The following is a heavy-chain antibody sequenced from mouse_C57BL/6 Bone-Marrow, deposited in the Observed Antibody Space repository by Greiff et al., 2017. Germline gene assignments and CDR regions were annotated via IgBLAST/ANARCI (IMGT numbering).Heavy chain of an antibody. Sequence: VQRVESGPELVKPGASVKISCKASGYAFSSSWMNWVKQRPGKGLEWIGRIYPGDGDTNYNGKVKGKATLTADKSSSTAYMQLSSLTSEDSAVYFCAREVSSSYYAMDYWGQGTSVTVSS. J-gene: IGHJ4*01. V-gene: IGHV1-82*01. CDR1: GYAFSSSW. CDR3: AREVSSSYYAMDY. CDR2: IYPGDGDT. D-gene: IGHD2-10*02.